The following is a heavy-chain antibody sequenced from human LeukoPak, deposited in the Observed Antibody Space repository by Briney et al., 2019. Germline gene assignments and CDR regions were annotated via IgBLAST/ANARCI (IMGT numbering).Heavy chain of an antibody. Sequence: PSETLSLTCTVSGGSISSSTYYWGWIRQPPGKGLEWIGSVYYSGSTYYNPSLKSRVTISVDTSKNQFSLKLSSVTAADTAVYYCARDSGYNWNYVFDYWGQGTLVTVSS. V-gene: IGHV4-39*07. J-gene: IGHJ4*02. CDR2: VYYSGST. CDR1: GGSISSSTYY. D-gene: IGHD1-7*01. CDR3: ARDSGYNWNYVFDY.